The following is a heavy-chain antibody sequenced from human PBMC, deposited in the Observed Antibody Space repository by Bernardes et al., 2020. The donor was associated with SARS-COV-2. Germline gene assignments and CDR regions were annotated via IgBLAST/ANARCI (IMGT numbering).Heavy chain of an antibody. Sequence: EALKISCKGSGYSFTSYWIGWVRQMPGKGLEWMGIIYPGDSDTRYSPSFQGQVTISADKSISTAYLQWSSLKASDTAMYYCARPRGYCSGGSCYSAAFDIWGQGTMVTVSS. J-gene: IGHJ3*02. CDR1: GYSFTSYW. V-gene: IGHV5-51*01. CDR2: IYPGDSDT. D-gene: IGHD2-15*01. CDR3: ARPRGYCSGGSCYSAAFDI.